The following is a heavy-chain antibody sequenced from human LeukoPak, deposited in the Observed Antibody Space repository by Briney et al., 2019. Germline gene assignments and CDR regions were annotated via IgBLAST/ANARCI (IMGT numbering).Heavy chain of an antibody. V-gene: IGHV3-21*01. CDR3: ARVPHAMVRGVIVTEFYFDY. D-gene: IGHD3-10*01. CDR1: GLTFSSYS. CDR2: ISSSSNYI. Sequence: PGGSLRLSCAASGLTFSSYSMNWVRQAPGKGLEWVSSISSSSNYIYYADSVKGRFTISRDNAKNSLYLQMNSLRAEDTAVYYCARVPHAMVRGVIVTEFYFDYWGQGTLVTVSS. J-gene: IGHJ4*02.